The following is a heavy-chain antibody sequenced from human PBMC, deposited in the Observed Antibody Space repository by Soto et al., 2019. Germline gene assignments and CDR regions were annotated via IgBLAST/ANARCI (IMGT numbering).Heavy chain of an antibody. D-gene: IGHD4-17*01. CDR2: IYYSGST. V-gene: IGHV4-59*01. CDR1: GGSKNSYY. CDR3: ARRYGASFDY. Sequence: QVQLQESGPGLVKPSETLSLTCTVSGGSKNSYYWSWIRQPPGKGLEWIGYIYYSGSTNYNPSLKSRVTISVDTSKNQFSLKLSSVTAADTAVYYCARRYGASFDYWGQGTLVTVSS. J-gene: IGHJ4*02.